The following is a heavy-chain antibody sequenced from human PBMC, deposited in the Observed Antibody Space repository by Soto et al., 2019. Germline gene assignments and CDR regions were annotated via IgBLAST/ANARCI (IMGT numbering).Heavy chain of an antibody. D-gene: IGHD4-17*01. CDR1: GGSISSYY. CDR3: AREMHDYGDIVRGAPLFDY. Sequence: SLTCTVSGGSISSYYWSWIRQPAGKGLEWMGRIYTSGSTNYNPSLKSRVTMSVDTSKNQFSLKLSSVTAADTAVYYCAREMHDYGDIVRGAPLFDYWGQGTQVTVSS. CDR2: IYTSGST. V-gene: IGHV4-4*07. J-gene: IGHJ4*02.